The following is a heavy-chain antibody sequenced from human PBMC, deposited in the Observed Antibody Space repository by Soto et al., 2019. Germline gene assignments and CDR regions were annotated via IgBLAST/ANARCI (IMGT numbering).Heavy chain of an antibody. CDR1: GYTFTRYG. D-gene: IGHD2-8*01. J-gene: IGHJ6*02. CDR2: ISGYNGDT. CDR3: AKNGQPPYYYYGLGV. Sequence: ASVKVSCKASGYTFTRYGISWVRQAPGQGLEWMGWISGYNGDTTYAQKFQGRVTMTIDTSTSTAYMELRSLTSGDTAVYYCAKNGQPPYYYYGLGVWGQGTKVTVSS. V-gene: IGHV1-18*01.